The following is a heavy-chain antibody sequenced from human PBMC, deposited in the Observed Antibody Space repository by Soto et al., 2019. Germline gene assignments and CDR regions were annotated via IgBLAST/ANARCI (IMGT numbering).Heavy chain of an antibody. J-gene: IGHJ4*02. D-gene: IGHD2-21*02. Sequence: TSEPLSLTCAVYGGSFSGFYWSWLSQPQGEGLEWIGEINYSGSTNYNPSLESRVTISVDTSKNQFSLKVSSVTAADTAVYYCERGGYGGNSGLGHLDSWGQGTLVTVSS. CDR1: GGSFSGFY. V-gene: IGHV4-34*01. CDR2: INYSGST. CDR3: ERGGYGGNSGLGHLDS.